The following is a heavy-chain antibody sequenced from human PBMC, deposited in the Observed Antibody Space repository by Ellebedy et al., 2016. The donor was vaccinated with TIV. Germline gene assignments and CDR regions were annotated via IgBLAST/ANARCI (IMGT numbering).Heavy chain of an antibody. CDR2: ISSGSSII. D-gene: IGHD1-7*01. CDR3: AKLARQLDY. V-gene: IGHV3-48*04. Sequence: GGSLRLSXATSGFTFSNYAMHWVRQAPGKGLEWVSFISSGSSIISYADSVKGRFTISRDNAKNSLYLQMNSLRAEDTAVYYCAKLARQLDYWGQGTLVTVSS. J-gene: IGHJ4*02. CDR1: GFTFSNYA.